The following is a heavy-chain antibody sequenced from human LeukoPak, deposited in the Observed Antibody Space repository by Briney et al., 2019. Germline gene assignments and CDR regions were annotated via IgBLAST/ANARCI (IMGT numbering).Heavy chain of an antibody. J-gene: IGHJ4*02. CDR3: VTKWRWLQF. D-gene: IGHD5-24*01. Sequence: GGSLRLSCAASGFTFSSYEMNWVRQAPGKGLEWVSYISGSASSIYYADSVKGRFTISRDNAKNSLYLQMNSLRAEDTAVYYCVTKWRWLQFWGQGTLVTVSS. V-gene: IGHV3-48*03. CDR1: GFTFSSYE. CDR2: ISGSASSI.